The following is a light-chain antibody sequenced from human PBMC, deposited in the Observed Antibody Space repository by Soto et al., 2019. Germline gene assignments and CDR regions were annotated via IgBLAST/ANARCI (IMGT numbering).Light chain of an antibody. Sequence: QSVLTQPPSASGSPGQSVTISCTGTSSDVGGYNYVSWYQQHPGKAPKLMIYEVSKRPSGVPDRFSGSKSGNTASLTVSGLQAEDEADCYCSSYAGSNNCVFGTGTKLTVL. CDR3: SSYAGSNNCV. CDR1: SSDVGGYNY. CDR2: EVS. J-gene: IGLJ1*01. V-gene: IGLV2-8*01.